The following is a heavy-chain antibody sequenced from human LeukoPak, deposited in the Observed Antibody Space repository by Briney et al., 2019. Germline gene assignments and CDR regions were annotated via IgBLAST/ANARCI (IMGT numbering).Heavy chain of an antibody. V-gene: IGHV1-18*01. CDR1: GYTFTSYG. CDR2: ISAYNGNT. J-gene: IGHJ6*02. D-gene: IGHD3-22*01. Sequence: ASVKVSCKASGYTFTSYGISWVRQAPGQGLKWMGWISAYNGNTNYAQKLQGRVTMTTDTSTSTAYMELRSLGSDDTAVYYCARDYYDSSGYQPMDVWGQGTTVTVSS. CDR3: ARDYYDSSGYQPMDV.